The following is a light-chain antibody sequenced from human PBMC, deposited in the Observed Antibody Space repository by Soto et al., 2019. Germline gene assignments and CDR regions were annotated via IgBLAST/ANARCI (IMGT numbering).Light chain of an antibody. J-gene: IGKJ1*01. CDR3: QQYHTSPLT. CDR1: QSVSSSY. V-gene: IGKV3-20*01. CDR2: GAS. Sequence: EIVLTQSPGTLSLSPGERATFSCRASQSVSSSYIAWYQQKRGQAPRRLIYGASIRATGIPDRFSGSGSGTDFTLTLSRLEPEDFALYYCQQYHTSPLTFGQGTKVEIK.